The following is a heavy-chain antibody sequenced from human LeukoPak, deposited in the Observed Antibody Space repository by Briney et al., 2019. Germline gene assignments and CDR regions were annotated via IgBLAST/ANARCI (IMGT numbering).Heavy chain of an antibody. CDR2: ISHSGRTT. Sequence: GGSLRLSCAASGFTFSDYYMSWIRQAPGEGLEWVSYISHSGRTTYYADSVKGRFTISRDNAKNSLYLQMNSLRAGDMAVYYCAIDSIVRGNIGNDMDVWGKGTTVAVSS. D-gene: IGHD2-8*01. J-gene: IGHJ6*03. V-gene: IGHV3-11*01. CDR3: AIDSIVRGNIGNDMDV. CDR1: GFTFSDYY.